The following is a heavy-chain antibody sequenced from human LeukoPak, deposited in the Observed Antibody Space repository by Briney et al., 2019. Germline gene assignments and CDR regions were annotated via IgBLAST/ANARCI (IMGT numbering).Heavy chain of an antibody. CDR2: IRSTANGYAT. CDR3: ARDDYGSAYNWFDP. CDR1: GFTFSGSA. J-gene: IGHJ5*02. Sequence: GGSLRLSCAASGFTFSGSALHWVRQASGKGLEWVGRIRSTANGYATAYAASVKGRFTISRDDSKNTAYLQMDSLKTEDTAVYYCARDDYGSAYNWFDPWGQGTLVTVSS. V-gene: IGHV3-73*01. D-gene: IGHD3-10*01.